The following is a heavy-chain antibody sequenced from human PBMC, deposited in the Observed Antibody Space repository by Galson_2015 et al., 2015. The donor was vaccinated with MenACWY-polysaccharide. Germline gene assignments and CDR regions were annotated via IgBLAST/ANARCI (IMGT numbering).Heavy chain of an antibody. CDR1: EFAFSTYW. D-gene: IGHD3-3*01. V-gene: IGHV3-74*01. J-gene: IGHJ6*01. Sequence: SLRLSCAASEFAFSTYWMHWVRQVPGKGPVWVSRINSDETSTSYADSVKGRFSISRDNAKSTLYLQMNSLRAEDTAVYYCARVHYDLWSGYRHYYFGLDVWGQGTTVTVSS. CDR2: INSDETST. CDR3: ARVHYDLWSGYRHYYFGLDV.